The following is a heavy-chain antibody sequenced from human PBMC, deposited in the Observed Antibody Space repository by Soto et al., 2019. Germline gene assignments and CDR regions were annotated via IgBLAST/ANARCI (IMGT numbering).Heavy chain of an antibody. CDR2: IYHGST. J-gene: IGHJ4*02. CDR3: ARAGGLGAVAVDY. V-gene: IGHV4-30-2*01. D-gene: IGHD6-19*01. Sequence: PSETLSLTCTVSGGSISSGGYSWSWIRQPPGKGLEWIGYIYHGSTYYNPSLKSRVTISVDRSKNQFSLKLSSVTAADTAVYYCARAGGLGAVAVDYWGQGTLVTVSS. CDR1: GGSISSGGYS.